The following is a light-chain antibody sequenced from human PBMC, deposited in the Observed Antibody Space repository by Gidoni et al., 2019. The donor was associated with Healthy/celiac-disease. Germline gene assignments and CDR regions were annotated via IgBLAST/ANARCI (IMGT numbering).Light chain of an antibody. CDR2: AAF. CDR3: QKNYSTLWT. Sequence: IQLTPSPSSLSASVGDRVTITCRASQSISKYLNWYQQKPGKAPKLLIYAAFSLQSGVPSRFSGSGAGTDFTLIISSLQHEDIASYYCQKNYSTLWTFGQGTKVEIK. J-gene: IGKJ1*01. V-gene: IGKV1-39*01. CDR1: QSISKY.